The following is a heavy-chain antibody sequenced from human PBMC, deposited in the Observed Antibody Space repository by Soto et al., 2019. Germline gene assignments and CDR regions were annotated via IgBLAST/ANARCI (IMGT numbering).Heavy chain of an antibody. CDR1: GASISSGGFY. D-gene: IGHD6-13*01. V-gene: IGHV4-31*03. J-gene: IGHJ5*02. CDR2: LYYSGST. CDR3: ARGGDSTALYNWFDP. Sequence: PSETLSLTCTVSGASISSGGFYWSRIRQPPGKALEWIGFLYYSGSTYYNPSLRSRLTISLDTSKNQFSLTLNSVTAADTAVYHCARGGDSTALYNWFDPWGQGILVTVSS.